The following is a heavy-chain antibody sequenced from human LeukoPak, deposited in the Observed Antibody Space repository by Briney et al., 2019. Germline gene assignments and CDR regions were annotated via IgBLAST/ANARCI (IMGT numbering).Heavy chain of an antibody. CDR3: AREDYSNLDY. Sequence: ASVSVSFKASGYTFTIYYMHWVRQAPGQGLEGRGIINPSGGSTSYAQKFQGRVTMTRDTSTSTVYMELSSLRSEDTAVYYCAREDYSNLDYWGQGTLVTVSS. V-gene: IGHV1-46*01. J-gene: IGHJ4*02. CDR1: GYTFTIYY. CDR2: INPSGGST. D-gene: IGHD4-11*01.